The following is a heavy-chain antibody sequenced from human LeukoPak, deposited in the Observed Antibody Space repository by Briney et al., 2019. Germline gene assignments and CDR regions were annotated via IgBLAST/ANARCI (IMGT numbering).Heavy chain of an antibody. CDR1: GFTFSSYA. V-gene: IGHV3-23*01. J-gene: IGHJ4*02. D-gene: IGHD6-19*01. Sequence: GGSLRLSCAASGFTFSSYAMSWVRQAPGKGLEWVSAISGSGGSTYYADSVKGRFTISRANSKNTLYLQMNSLRAEDTAVYYCANISGPPWLAFDYWGQGTLVTVSS. CDR3: ANISGPPWLAFDY. CDR2: ISGSGGST.